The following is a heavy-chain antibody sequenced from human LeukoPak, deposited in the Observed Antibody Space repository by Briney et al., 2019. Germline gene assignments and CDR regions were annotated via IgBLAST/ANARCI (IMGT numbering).Heavy chain of an antibody. CDR2: ISYDGSNK. V-gene: IGHV3-30*03. J-gene: IGHJ4*02. Sequence: PGGSLRLSCAASGFTFSSYGMHWVRQAPGKGLEWVAVISYDGSNKYYADSVKGRFTISRDNAKNSLYLQMNSLRAEDTAVYYCARGYQPPYDYWGQGTLVTVSS. CDR3: ARGYQPPYDY. CDR1: GFTFSSYG. D-gene: IGHD2-2*01.